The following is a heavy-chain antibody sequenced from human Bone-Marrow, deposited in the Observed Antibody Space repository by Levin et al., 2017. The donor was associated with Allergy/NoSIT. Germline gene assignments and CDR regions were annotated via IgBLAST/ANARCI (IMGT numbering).Heavy chain of an antibody. CDR1: GGSFSGGGYH. D-gene: IGHD5-24*01. CDR2: TSYRGTT. CDR3: AREDGYVFDC. V-gene: IGHV4-31*03. Sequence: SETLSLTCTVSGGSFSGGGYHWSWIRQHPEKGLEWIGYTSYRGTTYYNPSLKSRVTMSVDTSKTQFSLNLSSVTAADTAVYFCAREDGYVFDCWGQGTPVTVSS. J-gene: IGHJ4*02.